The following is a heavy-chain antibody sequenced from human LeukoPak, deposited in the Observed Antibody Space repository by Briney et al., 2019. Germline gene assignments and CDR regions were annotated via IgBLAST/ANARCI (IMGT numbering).Heavy chain of an antibody. CDR3: ASWNSDYSFDY. V-gene: IGHV4-4*07. J-gene: IGHJ4*02. Sequence: PSETLSLTCTVSGDSISSHYWSWIRQPAGKGLEWIGRIYSSGSTNYNPSLKSRVTMSVDTSKNQFSLKLSSVTAAVTAVYYCASWNSDYSFDYWGQGTLVTVSS. D-gene: IGHD1-7*01. CDR1: GDSISSHY. CDR2: IYSSGST.